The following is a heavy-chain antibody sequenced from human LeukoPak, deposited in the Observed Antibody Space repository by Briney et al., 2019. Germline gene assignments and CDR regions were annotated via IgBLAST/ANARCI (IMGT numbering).Heavy chain of an antibody. J-gene: IGHJ6*02. D-gene: IGHD6-13*01. CDR2: INPNSGGT. Sequence: ASVKVSCKASGYTFTGYYMHWVRQAPGQGLEWMGWINPNSGGTNYAQKFQGRVTMTRDTSISTAYMELSRLRSDDTAVYYCARDGIAAAGRTPYYYYGMDVWGQGPRSPSP. CDR3: ARDGIAAAGRTPYYYYGMDV. CDR1: GYTFTGYY. V-gene: IGHV1-2*02.